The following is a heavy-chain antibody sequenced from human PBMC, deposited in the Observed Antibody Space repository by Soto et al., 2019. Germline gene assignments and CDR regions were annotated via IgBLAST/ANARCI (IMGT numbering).Heavy chain of an antibody. V-gene: IGHV4-31*03. Sequence: PSETLSLPCTVSGGSISSGGYYWSWLRQHPGKGLEWIGYIYSSGSTYYNPSLKSRGTRSGDPSKNQVSLKLSSLTAADTAVYYCARVLLWFGEFSPTRWFGPWGQGTLVTVSS. CDR2: IYSSGST. CDR1: GGSISSGGYY. J-gene: IGHJ5*02. D-gene: IGHD3-10*01. CDR3: ARVLLWFGEFSPTRWFGP.